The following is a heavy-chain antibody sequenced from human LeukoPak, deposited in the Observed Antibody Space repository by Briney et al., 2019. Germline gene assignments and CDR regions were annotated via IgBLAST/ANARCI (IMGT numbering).Heavy chain of an antibody. CDR3: AGLVWAGTGEEDAFDI. Sequence: ASVKVSCKASGYTFTSYGISWVRQAPGQGLEWMGWISAYNGNTNYAQKLQGRVTMTTDTSTSTAYMELRSLRSDDTAVYYCAGLVWAGTGEEDAFDIWGQGTMVTVSS. D-gene: IGHD6-19*01. J-gene: IGHJ3*02. CDR2: ISAYNGNT. V-gene: IGHV1-18*01. CDR1: GYTFTSYG.